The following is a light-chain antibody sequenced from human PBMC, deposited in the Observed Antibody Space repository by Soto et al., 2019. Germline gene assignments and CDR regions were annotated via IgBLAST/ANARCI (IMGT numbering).Light chain of an antibody. CDR2: DVS. CDR1: SADIGAFNY. J-gene: IGLJ2*01. Sequence: QSALTQPASVSGSPGQSITISCAGTSADIGAFNYVSWYQHHPGKAPKLLIYDVSVRPSGVSTRFSASKSANTASLTISGLQADDEGDYYCSSYSTTSALVFGGGTKLTVL. V-gene: IGLV2-14*03. CDR3: SSYSTTSALV.